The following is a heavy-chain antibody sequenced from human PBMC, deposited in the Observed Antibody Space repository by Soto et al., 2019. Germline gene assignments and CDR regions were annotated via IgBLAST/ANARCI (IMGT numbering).Heavy chain of an antibody. D-gene: IGHD5-12*01. CDR2: INWNGGST. Sequence: GGSLRLSCAAPGLTFRTYAMTWVRQAPGKGLEWVSGINWNGGSTGYADSVKGRFTISRDNAKNSLYLQMNSLRAEDTALYYCARFRGYSGYDSADYWGQGTLVTVSS. CDR3: ARFRGYSGYDSADY. CDR1: GLTFRTYA. V-gene: IGHV3-20*04. J-gene: IGHJ4*02.